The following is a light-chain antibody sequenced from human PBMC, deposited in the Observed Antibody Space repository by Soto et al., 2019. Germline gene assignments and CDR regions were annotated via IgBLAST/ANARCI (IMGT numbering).Light chain of an antibody. Sequence: QSAVTQEPSPTVSPGGTVTLPCTSTTGAVTSCYYPNWFQQQPGQAPRALIYSTNNKHSWTPARFSGSLLGGNAALTLSGVQPEDEDEYYCLLYYGGARVFGGGTKLTVL. V-gene: IGLV7-43*01. CDR3: LLYYGGARV. CDR1: TGAVTSCYY. J-gene: IGLJ2*01. CDR2: STN.